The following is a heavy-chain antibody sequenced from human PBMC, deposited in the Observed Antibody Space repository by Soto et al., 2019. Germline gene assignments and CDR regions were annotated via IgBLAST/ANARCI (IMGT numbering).Heavy chain of an antibody. Sequence: QVQLVQSGAEVKKPGAPVKVSCKPSGYTFTSYDINWVGQAPGQGLEWMGWMNPNSGNTGYAQKFQGRVTMPRNTSISTAYMELSSLRSEDTAVYYCARVRSYDFWSGYPDVWGKGTTVTVSS. J-gene: IGHJ6*04. D-gene: IGHD3-3*01. CDR1: GYTFTSYD. CDR2: MNPNSGNT. CDR3: ARVRSYDFWSGYPDV. V-gene: IGHV1-8*01.